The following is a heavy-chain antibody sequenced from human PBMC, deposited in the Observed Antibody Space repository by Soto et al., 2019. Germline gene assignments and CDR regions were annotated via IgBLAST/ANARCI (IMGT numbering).Heavy chain of an antibody. J-gene: IGHJ4*02. D-gene: IGHD3-9*01. CDR3: ARRHYDILTGYLNFDY. Sequence: PGESLKISCKGSGYSFTSYWISWVRQMPGKGLEWMGRIDPSDSYTNYSPSFQGHVTISADKSISTAYLQWSSLKASDTAMYYCARRHYDILTGYLNFDYWGQGTLVTVSS. CDR2: IDPSDSYT. CDR1: GYSFTSYW. V-gene: IGHV5-10-1*01.